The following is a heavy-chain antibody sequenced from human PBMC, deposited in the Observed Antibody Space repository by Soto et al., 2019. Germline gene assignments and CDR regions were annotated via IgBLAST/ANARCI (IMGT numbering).Heavy chain of an antibody. CDR3: AREYGGSRVFDY. CDR2: INPSADST. Sequence: QVQLVQSGAEVNKPGASVKVSCKTSGYTFTNYFIHWVRQAPGQGLEWMGIINPSADSTNYAQKFQGRVTVPRDTSTSTVYMELRSLRSEDTAVYYCAREYGGSRVFDYWGQGTLVTVSS. V-gene: IGHV1-46*01. J-gene: IGHJ4*02. CDR1: GYTFTNYF. D-gene: IGHD1-26*01.